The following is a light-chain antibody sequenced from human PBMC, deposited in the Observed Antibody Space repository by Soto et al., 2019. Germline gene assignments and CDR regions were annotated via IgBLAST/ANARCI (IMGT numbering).Light chain of an antibody. Sequence: EIVLTQSPGTLSLSPGERATLSCRASQSVSSIYLAWYQQKPGQAPRLLIYDVSSRATGIPDRFSGSGSGTDLTLTISRLEPEDFAVYYCQQSGSSPGTFGQGTKVDIK. CDR3: QQSGSSPGT. CDR2: DVS. V-gene: IGKV3-20*01. J-gene: IGKJ1*01. CDR1: QSVSSIY.